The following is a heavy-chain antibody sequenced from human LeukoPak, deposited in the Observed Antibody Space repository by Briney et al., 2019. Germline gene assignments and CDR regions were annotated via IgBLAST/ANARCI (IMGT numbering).Heavy chain of an antibody. CDR3: ARGPDLITMIVVDEYYFDY. V-gene: IGHV4-34*01. Sequence: PSETLSLTCAVHGGSFSGYYWSWIRQPPGKGLEWIGEINHSGSTNYNPSLKSRVTISVDTSKNQFSLKLSSVTAADTAVYYCARGPDLITMIVVDEYYFDYWGQGTLVTVSS. J-gene: IGHJ4*02. D-gene: IGHD3-22*01. CDR1: GGSFSGYY. CDR2: INHSGST.